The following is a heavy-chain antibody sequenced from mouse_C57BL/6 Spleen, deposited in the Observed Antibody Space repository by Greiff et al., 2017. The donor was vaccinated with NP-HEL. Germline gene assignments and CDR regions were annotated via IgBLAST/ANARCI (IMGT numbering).Heavy chain of an antibody. CDR2: ISSGGSYT. Sequence: EVKVVESGGDLVKPGGSLKLSCAASGFTFSSYGMSWVRQTPDKRLEWVATISSGGSYTYYPDSVKGRFTISRDNAKNTLYLQMSSLKSEDTAMYYCARRHTTVVVFDYWGQGTTLTVSS. CDR1: GFTFSSYG. CDR3: ARRHTTVVVFDY. J-gene: IGHJ2*01. D-gene: IGHD1-1*01. V-gene: IGHV5-6*02.